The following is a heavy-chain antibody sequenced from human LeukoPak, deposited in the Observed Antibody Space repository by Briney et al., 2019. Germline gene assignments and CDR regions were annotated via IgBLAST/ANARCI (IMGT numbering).Heavy chain of an antibody. D-gene: IGHD2-2*01. J-gene: IGHJ3*02. CDR3: ARVTDIVVVPAALSAFDI. CDR2: IKQDGSEK. V-gene: IGHV3-7*01. Sequence: PGGSLRLSCAASGFTFSSYWMSWVRQAPGKGLEWVANIKQDGSEKYYVDSVKGRFTISRDNAKNSLYLQMNSLRAEDTAVYYCARVTDIVVVPAALSAFDIWGQGTMVTVSS. CDR1: GFTFSSYW.